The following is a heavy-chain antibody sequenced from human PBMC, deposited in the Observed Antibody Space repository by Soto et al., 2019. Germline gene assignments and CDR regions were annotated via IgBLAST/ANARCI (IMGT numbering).Heavy chain of an antibody. J-gene: IGHJ6*02. CDR2: IKQDGSEK. CDR3: ARGHKGLEG. Sequence: LRLSCEASGLVFSSFWMSWVRQAPGKGLEWVAYIKQDGSEKYYVDSVKGRFTISRDNPKSSLYLQMNNLRAEDTAVYYCARGHKGLEGWGQGTTVTVSS. CDR1: GLVFSSFW. V-gene: IGHV3-7*01.